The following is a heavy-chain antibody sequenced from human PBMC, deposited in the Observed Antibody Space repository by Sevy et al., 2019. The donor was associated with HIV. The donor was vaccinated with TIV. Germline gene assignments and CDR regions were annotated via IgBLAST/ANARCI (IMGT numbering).Heavy chain of an antibody. CDR3: ARAGCTGPHDY. V-gene: IGHV3-23*01. CDR2: FSFGCGKI. D-gene: IGHD2-8*02. Sequence: GGSLRLSCAVSGFNFNIYSMSWVRQAPGKGLEWVSTFSFGCGKINYADSVKGRFIISRDDSKNTLYLQMNSLRAEDTGAYVCARAGCTGPHDYWGQGTLVTVSS. J-gene: IGHJ4*02. CDR1: GFNFNIYS.